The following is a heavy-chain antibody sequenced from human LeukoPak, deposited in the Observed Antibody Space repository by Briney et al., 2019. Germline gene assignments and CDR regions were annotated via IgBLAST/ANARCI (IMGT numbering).Heavy chain of an antibody. D-gene: IGHD1-26*01. CDR3: AKGGGSYGFDP. J-gene: IGHJ5*02. CDR1: GFTFNNYA. Sequence: HPGGSLRLSCAASGFTFNNYAMSWVRQAPGKGLEWVSAISVSGGSTYYADSVKGRFTISRDNSKNTLYLQMNSLRAEDTAVFYCAKGGGSYGFDPWGQGTLVTVSS. V-gene: IGHV3-23*01. CDR2: ISVSGGST.